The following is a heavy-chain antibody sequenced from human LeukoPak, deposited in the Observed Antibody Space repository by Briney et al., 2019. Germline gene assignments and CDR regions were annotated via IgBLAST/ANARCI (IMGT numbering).Heavy chain of an antibody. D-gene: IGHD1-1*01. V-gene: IGHV5-10-1*01. CDR2: INPSDSYT. CDR1: GYSFTSYW. Sequence: GESLKISCKGSGYSFTSYWISWMRQLPGKGLEWMGRINPSDSYTNYSPSFQGHVTISADKSISTSDLQWSSLKASDTAMYYFAGHVERGSFYFWGQGTLVTVSS. CDR3: AGHVERGSFYF. J-gene: IGHJ4*02.